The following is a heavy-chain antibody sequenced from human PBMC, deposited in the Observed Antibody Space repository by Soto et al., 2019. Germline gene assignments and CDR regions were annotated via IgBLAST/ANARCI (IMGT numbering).Heavy chain of an antibody. CDR2: ISYDGSNK. Sequence: QVQLVESGGGVVQPGRSLRLSCAASGFTFSSYAMHWVRQAPGKGLEWVAVISYDGSNKYYADSVKGRFTISRDNSKNTLYLQMSSLRAEDTAVYYCARDMGYHDYWGQGTLVTVSS. CDR1: GFTFSSYA. D-gene: IGHD3-16*02. V-gene: IGHV3-30-3*01. CDR3: ARDMGYHDY. J-gene: IGHJ4*02.